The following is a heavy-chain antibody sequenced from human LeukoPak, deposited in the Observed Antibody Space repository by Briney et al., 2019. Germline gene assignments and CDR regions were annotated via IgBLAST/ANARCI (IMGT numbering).Heavy chain of an antibody. CDR3: AKDQDVLRYFDWEIDY. CDR2: ISYDGSNK. D-gene: IGHD3-9*01. J-gene: IGHJ4*02. Sequence: PGRSLRLSCAASGFTFSSYGMHWVRQAPGKGLEWEAVISYDGSNKYYADSVKGRFTISRDNSKNTLYLQMNSLRAEDTAVYYCAKDQDVLRYFDWEIDYWGQGTLVTVSS. CDR1: GFTFSSYG. V-gene: IGHV3-30*18.